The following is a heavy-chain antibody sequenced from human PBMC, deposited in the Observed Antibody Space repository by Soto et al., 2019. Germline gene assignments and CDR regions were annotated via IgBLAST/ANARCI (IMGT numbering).Heavy chain of an antibody. D-gene: IGHD4-4*01. CDR3: AGGQDYSNFGYFDY. CDR2: IWNAGNNK. V-gene: IGHV3-33*01. CDR1: GFTFSSHA. J-gene: IGHJ4*02. Sequence: QVQLVESGGGVVQPGRSLRLSCAASGFTFSSHAMNWVRQAPGKGLEWVALIWNAGNNKYYADAGSVKGRFTISRDNSRNTLYLEMNSVRADDTGVYYCAGGQDYSNFGYFDYWGQGTLVTVSS.